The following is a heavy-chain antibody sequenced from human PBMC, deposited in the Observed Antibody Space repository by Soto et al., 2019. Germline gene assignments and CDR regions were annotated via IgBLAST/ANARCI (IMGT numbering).Heavy chain of an antibody. CDR1: GFTFSSYA. CDR2: ISGSGGST. CDR3: AKDRGPMITFGGVNVPTFDY. J-gene: IGHJ4*02. D-gene: IGHD3-16*02. Sequence: EVQLLESGGGLVQPGGSLRLSCAASGFTFSSYAMSWVRQAPGKGLEWVSAISGSGGSTYYADSVKGRFTISRDNSKNTVYLQMNSLRAEDTAVHYCAKDRGPMITFGGVNVPTFDYWGQGTLVTVSS. V-gene: IGHV3-23*01.